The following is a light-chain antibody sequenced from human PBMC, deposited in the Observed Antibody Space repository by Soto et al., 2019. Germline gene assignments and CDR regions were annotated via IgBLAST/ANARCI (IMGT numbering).Light chain of an antibody. Sequence: QSVLTQPASVSGSPGQSITISCTGTSSDVGGYNYVSWYQQYPGKAPKLMIYDVSNRPSGVSNRFSGSKSGNTASLTISGLQAEDEADYYCNSHTSRSSSTYVFGTGTQLTVL. CDR2: DVS. J-gene: IGLJ1*01. CDR3: NSHTSRSSSTYV. V-gene: IGLV2-14*01. CDR1: SSDVGGYNY.